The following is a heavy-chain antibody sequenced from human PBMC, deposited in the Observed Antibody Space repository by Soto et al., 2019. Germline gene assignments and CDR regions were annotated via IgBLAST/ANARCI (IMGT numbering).Heavy chain of an antibody. D-gene: IGHD3-22*01. CDR2: ISVSGGST. J-gene: IGHJ4*02. CDR1: GFTFNNYA. Sequence: PGGSLRLSCAASGFTFNNYALTWVRQAPGKGLEWVSTISVSGGSTHYADSVKGRFTISRDNSKKTLYLQMHSLRAEDTAVYYCAKGIYYYDSSGYRLFDYWGQGTQVTVSS. CDR3: AKGIYYYDSSGYRLFDY. V-gene: IGHV3-23*01.